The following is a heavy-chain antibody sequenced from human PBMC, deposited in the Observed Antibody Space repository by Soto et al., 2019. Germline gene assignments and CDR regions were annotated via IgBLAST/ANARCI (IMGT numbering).Heavy chain of an antibody. CDR2: IYYRGST. CDR1: GGSISSYY. J-gene: IGHJ3*02. D-gene: IGHD3-10*01. V-gene: IGHV4-59*01. CDR3: ARDTRGDAFDI. Sequence: QVQLQESGPGLVKPSETLSLTCTVTGGSISSYYWSWIRQPPGKGLEWIGYIYYRGSTNYNPSLKRRVTIPVDTSTNPFSLKLSSVTAADTAVYYCARDTRGDAFDIWGQGTMVTVSS.